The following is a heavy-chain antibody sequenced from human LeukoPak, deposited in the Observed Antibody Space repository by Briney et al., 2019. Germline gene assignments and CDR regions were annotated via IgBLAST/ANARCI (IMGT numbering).Heavy chain of an antibody. CDR3: ARAGLSGSGPYNWFDP. Sequence: ASVKVSCKASGYTFTSYYMHWVRQAPGQGLEWMGIINPSGGSTSYAQKFQGRVTMTRDMSTSTVYMELSSLRSEDTAVYYCARAGLSGSGPYNWFDPWGQGTLVTVSS. CDR1: GYTFTSYY. J-gene: IGHJ5*02. D-gene: IGHD6-25*01. CDR2: INPSGGST. V-gene: IGHV1-46*01.